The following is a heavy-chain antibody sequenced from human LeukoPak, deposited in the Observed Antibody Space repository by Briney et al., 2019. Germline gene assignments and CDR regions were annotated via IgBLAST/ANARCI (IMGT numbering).Heavy chain of an antibody. V-gene: IGHV4-34*01. CDR2: INHSGST. CDR3: ARVLRVAGDFDY. CDR1: GGSFGGYY. D-gene: IGHD6-19*01. Sequence: SETLSLTCAVYGGSFGGYYWSWIRQPPGKGLEWIGEINHSGSTNYNPSLKSRVTISVDTSKNQFSLKLSSVTAADTAVYYCARVLRVAGDFDYWGQGTLVTVSS. J-gene: IGHJ4*02.